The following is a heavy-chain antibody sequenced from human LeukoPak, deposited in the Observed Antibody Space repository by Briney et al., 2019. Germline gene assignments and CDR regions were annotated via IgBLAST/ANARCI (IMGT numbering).Heavy chain of an antibody. V-gene: IGHV3-33*01. CDR3: ARDDALGDNALDI. J-gene: IGHJ3*02. Sequence: GGSLRLSCAASGFTFSSYGMHWVRQAPGKGLEWVAVILNDGSREKYADSVKGRFTISRDNSKNTLFLQMNSLRAEDTAVYYCARDDALGDNALDIWGQGTMVTVSS. CDR1: GFTFSSYG. D-gene: IGHD3-16*01. CDR2: ILNDGSRE.